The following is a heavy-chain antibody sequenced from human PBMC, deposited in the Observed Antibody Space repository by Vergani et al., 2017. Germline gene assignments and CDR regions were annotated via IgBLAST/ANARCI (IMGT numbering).Heavy chain of an antibody. Sequence: QLQLQESGPGLVKPSETLSLTCTVSGGSISSSSYYWGWIRQPPGKGLEWIGEINHSGSTNYNPSLKSRVTISVDTSKNQFSLKLSSVTAADTAVYYCARVWIPGYCSSTSCYFWFDPWGQGSLGTVSS. V-gene: IGHV4-39*07. CDR2: INHSGST. CDR1: GGSISSSSYY. J-gene: IGHJ5*02. CDR3: ARVWIPGYCSSTSCYFWFDP. D-gene: IGHD2-2*01.